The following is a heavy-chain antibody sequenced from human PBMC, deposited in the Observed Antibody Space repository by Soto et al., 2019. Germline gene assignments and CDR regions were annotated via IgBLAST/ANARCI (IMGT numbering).Heavy chain of an antibody. J-gene: IGHJ4*02. CDR2: ISWDGLAQ. V-gene: IGHV3-30*18. CDR3: AKALSEWIPTYCFDS. D-gene: IGHD3-3*01. Sequence: VQLVESGGGVVQPGRSLRLLCEASGFSFSRYGMHWVRQAPGMGLEWVAVISWDGLAQYYADSVKGRFTISRDNSQSTLYLQMNSLRTEDTAIYYCAKALSEWIPTYCFDSWGQGARVTVTS. CDR1: GFSFSRYG.